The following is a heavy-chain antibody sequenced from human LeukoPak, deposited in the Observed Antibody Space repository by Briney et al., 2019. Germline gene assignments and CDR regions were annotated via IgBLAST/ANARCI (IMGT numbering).Heavy chain of an antibody. V-gene: IGHV4-61*02. CDR2: IYTGSGST. J-gene: IGHJ4*02. CDR1: GGSINSGSYY. CDR3: ARDGYYYDSSGYFLARGYGL. Sequence: PSETLSLTCTVSGGSINSGSYYWSWIRQPAGKGLEWIGRIYTGSGSTNYNPSLKSRVTISVDTSTSQFSLKLSSVTAADTAVYYCARDGYYYDSSGYFLARGYGLWGQGTLVTVSS. D-gene: IGHD3-22*01.